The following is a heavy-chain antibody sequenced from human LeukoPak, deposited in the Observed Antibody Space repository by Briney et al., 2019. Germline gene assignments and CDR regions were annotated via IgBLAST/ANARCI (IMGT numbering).Heavy chain of an antibody. CDR3: AILPIGRY. D-gene: IGHD5-24*01. Sequence: GGSLRLSCATYGFTFSDYSLSWVRQAPGKELEWVSPISSTGSYIYYADSVKGRFTISRDNAKNSLYLQMNSLRAEDTAVYYCAILPIGRYWGQGTLVTVSS. CDR2: ISSTGSYI. V-gene: IGHV3-21*01. J-gene: IGHJ4*02. CDR1: GFTFSDYS.